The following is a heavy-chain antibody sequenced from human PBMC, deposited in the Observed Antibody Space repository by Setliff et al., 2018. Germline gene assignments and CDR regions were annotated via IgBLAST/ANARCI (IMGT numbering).Heavy chain of an antibody. V-gene: IGHV1-2*02. CDR3: ARGGGSYRAGNSRPTYWFDP. J-gene: IGHJ5*02. D-gene: IGHD2-21*01. CDR1: GYPFIEHY. CDR2: IRPNGGGT. Sequence: GASVKVSCKTSGYPFIEHYVIWVRQAPGQGLEWMGWIRPNGGGTHYAQKFQGRVTMTRDTANSTVYMDLSSLTSDDTAIYYCARGGGSYRAGNSRPTYWFDPWGQGTLVTV.